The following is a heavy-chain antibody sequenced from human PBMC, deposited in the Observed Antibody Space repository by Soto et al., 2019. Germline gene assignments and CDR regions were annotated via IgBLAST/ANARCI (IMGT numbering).Heavy chain of an antibody. V-gene: IGHV4-59*08. Sequence: SETLSLTCTVSGGSISSYYWSWIRQPPGKGLEWIGYIYYSGSTNYNPSLKSRVTVSVDTSKNQFSLKVTSVTAADTAVYYCARLHGYCISSSCHGHYAMDVWGQGTTVTVSS. D-gene: IGHD2-2*01. J-gene: IGHJ6*02. CDR3: ARLHGYCISSSCHGHYAMDV. CDR2: IYYSGST. CDR1: GGSISSYY.